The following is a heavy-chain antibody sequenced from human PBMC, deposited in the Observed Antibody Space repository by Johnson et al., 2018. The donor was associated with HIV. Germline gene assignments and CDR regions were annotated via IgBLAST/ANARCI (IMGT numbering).Heavy chain of an antibody. J-gene: IGHJ3*02. CDR1: GFTFDDYA. Sequence: EVQLVESGGGLVQPGGSLRLSCEASGFTFDDYAMHWVRQAPGKGLEWVSGISWNSGSIGYADSVKGRFTISRDNAKNSLYLQMNSLRAEDTALYYCAKDFYSSSSYDAFDIWGQGTMVTVSS. D-gene: IGHD6-6*01. CDR2: ISWNSGSI. CDR3: AKDFYSSSSYDAFDI. V-gene: IGHV3-9*01.